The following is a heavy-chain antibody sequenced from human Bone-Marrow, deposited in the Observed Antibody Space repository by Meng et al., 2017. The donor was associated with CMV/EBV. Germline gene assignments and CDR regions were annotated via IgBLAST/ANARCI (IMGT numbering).Heavy chain of an antibody. CDR1: GFTFSDHY. D-gene: IGHD3-3*01. J-gene: IGHJ6*02. CDR3: ARVERGTIFGVADPDANYGMDV. V-gene: IGHV3-72*01. CDR2: TRNKANSYTT. Sequence: GASLRLSCAASGFTFSDHYMDWVRQAPGKGLEWVGRTRNKANSYTTEYAASVKGRFTISRADSKNSLYLQMNSLKTEDTAVYYCARVERGTIFGVADPDANYGMDVWGQGTTVTVSS.